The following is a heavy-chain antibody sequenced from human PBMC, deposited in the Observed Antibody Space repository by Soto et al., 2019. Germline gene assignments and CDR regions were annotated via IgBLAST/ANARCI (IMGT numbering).Heavy chain of an antibody. Sequence: QVQLVQSGAEVKKPGASVKVSCKASGYIFTKYGISWVRQAPGQGLEWMGWISAYNGNTNYAQKLQGRVTMTTDTSTSTSYMELMGLTSDDTAVYYCASDVPTVTTGGPDYWGQGSLVTVSS. CDR1: GYIFTKYG. V-gene: IGHV1-18*01. CDR3: ASDVPTVTTGGPDY. D-gene: IGHD4-17*01. CDR2: ISAYNGNT. J-gene: IGHJ4*02.